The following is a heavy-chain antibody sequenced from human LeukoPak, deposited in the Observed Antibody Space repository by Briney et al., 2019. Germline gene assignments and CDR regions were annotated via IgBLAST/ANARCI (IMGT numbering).Heavy chain of an antibody. Sequence: SQNLSLTCTVSGGSISSGSYYWSWIRQPAGKGLEWIGRFYISETTSYNPSLKSRVTISVDTSKNQFSLKLSSVTAADTAVYYCLRVGATYFQHWGQGTLVTVSS. CDR2: FYISETT. D-gene: IGHD1-26*01. CDR1: GGSISSGSYY. CDR3: LRVGATYFQH. V-gene: IGHV4-61*02. J-gene: IGHJ1*01.